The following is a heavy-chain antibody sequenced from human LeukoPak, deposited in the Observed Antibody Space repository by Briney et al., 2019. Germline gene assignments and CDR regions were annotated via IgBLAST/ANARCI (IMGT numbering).Heavy chain of an antibody. V-gene: IGHV3-11*01. Sequence: PGGSLRLSCAASGFTFSDYYMSWIRQAPGKGLEWVSYISSSGSTIYYADSVKGRFTISRDNAKDSLFLQMNSLRAEDTAMYYCARGRSFDYLFTFWGQGTLLTVSS. J-gene: IGHJ4*02. CDR2: ISSSGSTI. D-gene: IGHD3-9*01. CDR3: ARGRSFDYLFTF. CDR1: GFTFSDYY.